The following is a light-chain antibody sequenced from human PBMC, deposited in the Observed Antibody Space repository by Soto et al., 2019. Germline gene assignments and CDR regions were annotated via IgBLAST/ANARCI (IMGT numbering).Light chain of an antibody. CDR3: QQYNKWPQK. V-gene: IGKV3-15*01. CDR2: GAS. J-gene: IGKJ1*01. CDR1: QSVSID. Sequence: IVMTHSPATVPVSPWERVTLSCRASQSVSIDLAWYQQKPGQAPRLLIYGASTRATDIPPSFTGSGSGTEFTLTISSLQSEDIAVYYCQQYNKWPQKFGQGTKVDI.